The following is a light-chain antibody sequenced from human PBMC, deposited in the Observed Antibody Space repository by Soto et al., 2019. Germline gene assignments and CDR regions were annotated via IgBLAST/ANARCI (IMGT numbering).Light chain of an antibody. V-gene: IGKV2D-29*01. CDR3: MQSIQPPVT. CDR2: EVS. CDR1: QSLLHSDGKTY. J-gene: IGKJ4*01. Sequence: IVMTQSPLSLSVTPGQPASISCKSSQSLLHSDGKTYLYWYLQKAGQPPQSLIYEVSNRFPGVPDRFSGSGSGTDFTLKISRVEAEDVGVYYCMQSIQPPVTFGGGTKVEIK.